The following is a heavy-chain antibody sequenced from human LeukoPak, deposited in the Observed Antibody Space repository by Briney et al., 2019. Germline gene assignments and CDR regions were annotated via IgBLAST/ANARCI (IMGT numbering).Heavy chain of an antibody. CDR3: ARGGHPTLFREDYYYGMDV. V-gene: IGHV4-34*01. CDR2: INHSGST. J-gene: IGHJ6*02. CDR1: GGSFSGYY. D-gene: IGHD3-10*02. Sequence: SETLSLTCAVYGGSFSGYYWSWIRQPPGKGLEWIGEINHSGSTNYNPSLKSRVTISVDTSKNQFSLKLSSVTAADTAVYYCARGGHPTLFREDYYYGMDVWGQGTTVTVSS.